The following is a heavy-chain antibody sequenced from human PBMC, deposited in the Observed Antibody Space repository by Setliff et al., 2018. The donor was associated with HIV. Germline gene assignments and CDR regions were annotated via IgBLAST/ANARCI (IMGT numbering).Heavy chain of an antibody. CDR3: ARDNYYDTSGAIGY. V-gene: IGHV1-69*13. CDR2: IIPIFGTT. J-gene: IGHJ4*02. CDR1: GYTFKTYG. Sequence: ASVKVSCKASGYTFKTYGISWVRQAPGQGLEWMGGIIPIFGTTNYAQRFQGRVSITADASTSTAYMELSSLRSEDTAMYFCARDNYYDTSGAIGYWGQGTMVTVSS. D-gene: IGHD3-22*01.